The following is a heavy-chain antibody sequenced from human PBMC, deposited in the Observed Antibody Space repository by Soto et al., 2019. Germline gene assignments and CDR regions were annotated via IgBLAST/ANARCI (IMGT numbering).Heavy chain of an antibody. CDR1: GYNFISYA. V-gene: IGHV1-3*01. CDR2: ILPGNGNT. D-gene: IGHD3-22*01. J-gene: IGHJ5*02. Sequence: KVSCKASGYNFISYAMHWVRQAPGQSLEWMGWILPGNGNTEYSQKFQGRVTFTRDTSASTAYMELSSLRSEDTAVYYCARASSGYRFDPWGQGTLVTVSS. CDR3: ARASSGYRFDP.